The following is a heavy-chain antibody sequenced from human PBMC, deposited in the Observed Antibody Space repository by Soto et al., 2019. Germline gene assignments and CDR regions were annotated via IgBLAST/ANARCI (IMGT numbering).Heavy chain of an antibody. D-gene: IGHD2-2*01. CDR1: GYTFTSYG. J-gene: IGHJ6*02. V-gene: IGHV1-18*03. Sequence: GASVKVSCKASGYTFTSYGISWVRQAPGQGLEWMGWISAYNGNTNYAQKLQGRVTMTTDTSTSTAYMELRSLRSDDMAVYYCARGGVGYCSSTSCSKSSYYYYGMDVWGQGTTVTVSS. CDR3: ARGGVGYCSSTSCSKSSYYYYGMDV. CDR2: ISAYNGNT.